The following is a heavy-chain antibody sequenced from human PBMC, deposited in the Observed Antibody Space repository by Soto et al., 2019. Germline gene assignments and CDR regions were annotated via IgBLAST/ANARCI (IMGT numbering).Heavy chain of an antibody. V-gene: IGHV4-59*08. D-gene: IGHD3-9*01. J-gene: IGHJ4*02. CDR3: ARHPDYDILTGFDY. CDR2: IYYSGST. CDR1: GGSISSYY. Sequence: QVQLQESGPGLVKPSETLSLTCTVSGGSISSYYWSWFRQPPGKRLEWIGYIYYSGSTNYNPSLKSRVTISVDTSKNQFSLKLSSVTAADTAVYYCARHPDYDILTGFDYWGQGTLVTVSS.